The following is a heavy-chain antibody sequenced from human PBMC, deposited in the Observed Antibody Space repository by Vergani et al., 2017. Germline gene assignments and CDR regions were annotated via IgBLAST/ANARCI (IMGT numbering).Heavy chain of an antibody. CDR1: GFTFGDYG. CDR2: ISYDGTQK. CDR3: ATKSCGTPGCQIGYFRE. J-gene: IGHJ1*01. D-gene: IGHD1-1*01. V-gene: IGHV3-30*03. Sequence: VQLVESGGGLVQPGRSLRLSCTASGFTFGDYGMSWVRQAPGKGLEWVAVISYDGTQKYYADSVKGRFTISRDNSKSTLYLQMNSLRTEDTAVYYCATKSCGTPGCQIGYFREWGQGTLVTVSS.